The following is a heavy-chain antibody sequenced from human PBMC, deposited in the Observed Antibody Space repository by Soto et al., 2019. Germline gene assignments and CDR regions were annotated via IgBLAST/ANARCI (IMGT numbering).Heavy chain of an antibody. CDR3: SVGYCSSTSSSAFDY. CDR1: GYTFTGYY. V-gene: IGHV1-2*04. CDR2: INPNSGGT. Sequence: ASVKVSCKASGYTFTGYYMHWVRQAPGQGLEWMGWINPNSGGTNYAQKFQGWVTMTRDTSISTAYMELSRLRSDDTAVYYCSVGYCSSTSSSAFDYWGQGTLVTLSS. D-gene: IGHD2-2*01. J-gene: IGHJ4*02.